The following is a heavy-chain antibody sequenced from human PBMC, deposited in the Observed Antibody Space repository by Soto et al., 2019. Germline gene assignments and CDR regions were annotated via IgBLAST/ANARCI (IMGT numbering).Heavy chain of an antibody. CDR2: MNPNSGNT. CDR3: ARRTTAWSAADY. V-gene: IGHV1-8*01. Sequence: QVQLVQSGAEVKKPGASVKVSCKACGYTFTTYDIYWVRQATGQGLEWMGWMNPNSGNTGYAQKFQGRVTMPRNTSISTAYMELSSLRSDDTAVYYCARRTTAWSAADYWGQGTLVTVSS. D-gene: IGHD2-21*02. J-gene: IGHJ4*02. CDR1: GYTFTTYD.